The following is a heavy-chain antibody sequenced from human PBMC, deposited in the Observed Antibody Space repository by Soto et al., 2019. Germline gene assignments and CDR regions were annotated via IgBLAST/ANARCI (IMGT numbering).Heavy chain of an antibody. CDR2: INPNSGGT. CDR3: ARGTDYYDAPYYFDY. D-gene: IGHD3-22*01. CDR1: GYTFTGYY. J-gene: IGHJ4*02. V-gene: IGHV1-2*04. Sequence: ASVKVSCKASGYTFTGYYMHWVRQAPGQGLEWMGWINPNSGGTNYAQKFQGWVTMTRDTSISTAYMELSRLRSDDTAVYYCARGTDYYDAPYYFDYWGQGTLVTVSS.